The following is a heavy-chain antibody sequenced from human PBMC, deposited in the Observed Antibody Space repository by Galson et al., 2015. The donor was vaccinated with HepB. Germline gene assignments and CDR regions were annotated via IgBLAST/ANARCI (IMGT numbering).Heavy chain of an antibody. D-gene: IGHD3-3*01. CDR2: ISGSGGST. CDR1: GFTFSSYA. Sequence: SLRLSCAASGFTFSSYAMSWVRQAPGKGLEWVSAISGSGGSTYYADSVKGRFTISRDNSKNTLYLQMNSLRAEDTAVYYCAKYRSDYDFWSGYSDYWGQGTLVTVSS. CDR3: AKYRSDYDFWSGYSDY. J-gene: IGHJ4*02. V-gene: IGHV3-23*01.